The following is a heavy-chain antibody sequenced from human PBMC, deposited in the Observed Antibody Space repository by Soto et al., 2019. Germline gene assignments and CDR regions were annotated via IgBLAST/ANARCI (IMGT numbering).Heavy chain of an antibody. J-gene: IGHJ4*02. CDR1: GYTFTSYY. CDR2: INPSGGST. D-gene: IGHD2-2*01. Sequence: QVQLVQSGAEVKKPGASVKVSCKASGYTFTSYYIHWVRQAPGQGLEWMGIINPSGGSTSYAQKFQGRVTMTRDTSTSTVYMELSSLRSEDTAVYYCARVSLVGYCSSTSCQPPGYWGQGTLVTVSS. CDR3: ARVSLVGYCSSTSCQPPGY. V-gene: IGHV1-46*03.